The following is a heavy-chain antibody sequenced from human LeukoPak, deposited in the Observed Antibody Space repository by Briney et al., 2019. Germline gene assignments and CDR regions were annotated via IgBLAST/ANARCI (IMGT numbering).Heavy chain of an antibody. CDR1: GFTFSSYT. Sequence: GGSLRLSCAASGFTFSSYTMNWVRQAPGKGLEWVSSITSSSSYTYYADSVKGRFTISRDNAKNSLYLQMSSLRAEDTAVYYCARVWGQLVDFWGQGTLLTVSS. J-gene: IGHJ4*02. CDR3: ARVWGQLVDF. CDR2: ITSSSSYT. V-gene: IGHV3-21*01. D-gene: IGHD6-13*01.